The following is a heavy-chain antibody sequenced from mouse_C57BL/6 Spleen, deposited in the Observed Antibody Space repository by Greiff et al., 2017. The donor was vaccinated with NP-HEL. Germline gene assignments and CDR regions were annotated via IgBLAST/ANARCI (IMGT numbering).Heavy chain of an antibody. CDR3: AREEPYYGSSYGFAY. CDR2: IYPRDGST. J-gene: IGHJ3*01. D-gene: IGHD1-1*01. V-gene: IGHV1-78*01. CDR1: GYTFTDHT. Sequence: QVQLKESDAELVKPGASVKISCKVSGYTFTDHTIHWMKQRPEQGLEWIGYIYPRDGSTKYNEKFKGKATLTADKSSSTAYMQLNSLTSEDSAVYFCAREEPYYGSSYGFAYWGQGTLVTVSA.